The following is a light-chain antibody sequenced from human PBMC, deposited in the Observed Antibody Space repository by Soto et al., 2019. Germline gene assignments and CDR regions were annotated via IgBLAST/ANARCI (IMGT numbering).Light chain of an antibody. CDR3: QQSYRTPPIT. CDR1: QTISSW. V-gene: IGKV1-39*01. CDR2: AAS. Sequence: DIQMTQYPSTLSASVGDRVTITCRASQTISSWLAWYQQKPGKAPKLLIYAASSLQSGVPSRFSGSGSGADFTLTISSLQPDDFATYYCQQSYRTPPITFGQVTRLENK. J-gene: IGKJ5*01.